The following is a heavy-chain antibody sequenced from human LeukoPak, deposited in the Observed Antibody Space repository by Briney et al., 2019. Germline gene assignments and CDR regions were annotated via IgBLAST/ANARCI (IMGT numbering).Heavy chain of an antibody. V-gene: IGHV1-18*01. CDR2: ISAYNGNT. D-gene: IGHD4-23*01. Sequence: ASVKVSCKASGYTFTSYGISWVRQAPGQGLEWMGWISAYNGNTNYAQKLQGRVAMTTDTSTSTTYKERRCVMSQQPSVDYFARDHDYRGKSGEVDYWGQEPLVRVSS. CDR1: GYTFTSYG. CDR3: ARDHDYRGKSGEVDY. J-gene: IGHJ4*02.